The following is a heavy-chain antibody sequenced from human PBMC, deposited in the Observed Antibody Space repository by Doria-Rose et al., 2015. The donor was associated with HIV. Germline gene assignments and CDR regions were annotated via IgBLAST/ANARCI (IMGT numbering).Heavy chain of an antibody. CDR2: IFSDDER. CDR3: ARIKSSRWYHKYYFDF. Sequence: TLKESGPVLVKPTEALTLTCTVSGVSLSSPGMGVSWIRQPPGKALEWLAYIFSDDERSYKTSLKSRLTISRGTSKSQVVLTMTDMDPVDTATYYCARIKSSRWYHKYYFDFWGQGILVIVSA. J-gene: IGHJ4*02. V-gene: IGHV2-26*01. D-gene: IGHD6-13*01. CDR1: GVSLSSPGMG.